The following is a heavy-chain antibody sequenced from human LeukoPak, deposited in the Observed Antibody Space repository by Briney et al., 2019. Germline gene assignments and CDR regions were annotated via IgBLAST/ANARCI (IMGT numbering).Heavy chain of an antibody. CDR3: AGLWFGEPYFDY. CDR2: ISSSSSYI. CDR1: GFTFSSYS. Sequence: GGSLRLSCAASGFTFSSYSMNWVRQAPGKGLEWVSSISSSSSYIYYADSVKGRFTISRDNAKNSLYLQMNSLRAEDTAVYYCAGLWFGEPYFDYWGQGTLVTVSS. D-gene: IGHD3-10*01. J-gene: IGHJ4*02. V-gene: IGHV3-21*01.